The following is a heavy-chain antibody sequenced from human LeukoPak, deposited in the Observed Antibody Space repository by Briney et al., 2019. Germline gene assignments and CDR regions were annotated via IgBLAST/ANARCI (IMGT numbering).Heavy chain of an antibody. J-gene: IGHJ6*02. CDR3: ARGGYAHYYGMDV. D-gene: IGHD5-18*01. CDR1: GFTVRSNY. CDR2: IYSGGTT. Sequence: GGSLRLSCAASGFTVRSNYMSWVRQAPGKGLEWVSVIYSGGTTNYADSAKGRFTISRDNSKNTVYLQMNSLRAEDAAVYYCARGGYAHYYGMDVWGQGTTVTVSS. V-gene: IGHV3-53*01.